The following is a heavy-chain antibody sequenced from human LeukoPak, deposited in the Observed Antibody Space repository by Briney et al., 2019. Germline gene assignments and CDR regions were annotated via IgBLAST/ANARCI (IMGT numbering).Heavy chain of an antibody. V-gene: IGHV3-30*02. J-gene: IGHJ4*02. Sequence: GGSLRLSCAASGFTFSSYGMHWVRQAPGKGLEWVAFIWYDGSDRYYADSVKGRFTISRDSSKNTVYLQMNSLRVEDTAVYYCARGSYVYWGQGTLVTVSS. CDR1: GFTFSSYG. CDR2: IWYDGSDR. D-gene: IGHD1-26*01. CDR3: ARGSYVY.